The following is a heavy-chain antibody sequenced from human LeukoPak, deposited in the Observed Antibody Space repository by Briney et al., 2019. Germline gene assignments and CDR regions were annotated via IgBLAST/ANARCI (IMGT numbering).Heavy chain of an antibody. J-gene: IGHJ4*02. D-gene: IGHD2-21*01. CDR2: ISGSGGST. Sequence: GGSLRLSCAASRFTFSSYAMNWVRQAPGKGLEWVSVISGSGGSTYYADSVRGRFTISRDNSKNTVYLQMSSLRAEDTALYYCAKDLISSCYSYYFDSWGQGTLVTVSS. CDR1: RFTFSSYA. CDR3: AKDLISSCYSYYFDS. V-gene: IGHV3-23*01.